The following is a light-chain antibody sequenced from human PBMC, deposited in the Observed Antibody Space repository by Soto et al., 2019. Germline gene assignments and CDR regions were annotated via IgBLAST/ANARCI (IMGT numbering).Light chain of an antibody. CDR2: AAT. CDR1: QTFNNY. Sequence: IQMTQSPSSLSACVGDTVSITCRAGQTFNNYLNWYQHKPGKVPKLLIYAATALQSGVPSRFSASASGTDFTLTIINVQPEDCGTYYCQQSYTSQQTFGQGTKVDIK. V-gene: IGKV1-39*01. CDR3: QQSYTSQQT. J-gene: IGKJ2*01.